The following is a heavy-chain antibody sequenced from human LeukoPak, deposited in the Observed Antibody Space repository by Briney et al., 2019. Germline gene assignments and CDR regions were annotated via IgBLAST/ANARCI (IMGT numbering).Heavy chain of an antibody. D-gene: IGHD2/OR15-2a*01. CDR3: ARLSKGGNSALIDY. J-gene: IGHJ4*02. V-gene: IGHV3-11*01. CDR2: ISTRGSDI. CDR1: GFTFSDYY. Sequence: PGGFLRLSCVASGFTFSDYYMSWIRQAPGKGLECASYISTRGSDIDYADSLKGRFTISGDNAKSALYLQMNSLRADDTAVYYCARLSKGGNSALIDYWGQGTLVAVSS.